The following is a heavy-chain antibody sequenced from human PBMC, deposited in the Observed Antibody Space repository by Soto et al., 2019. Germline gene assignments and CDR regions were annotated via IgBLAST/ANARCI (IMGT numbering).Heavy chain of an antibody. CDR2: INPSSGSA. Sequence: ASVKVSCKASGYTFTTYYIHWVRQAPGQGLEWMGIINPSSGSAGYAQKFQVSVTMTRDTPTNTFYMELSSLRSDDTAVYSCARGNDLPYYYHGVDVWG. CDR1: GYTFTTYY. CDR3: ARGNDLPYYYHGVDV. D-gene: IGHD1-1*01. J-gene: IGHJ6*02. V-gene: IGHV1-46*03.